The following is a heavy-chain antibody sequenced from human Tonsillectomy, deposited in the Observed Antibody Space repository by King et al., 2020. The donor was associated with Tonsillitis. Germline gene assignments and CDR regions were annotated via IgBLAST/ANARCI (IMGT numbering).Heavy chain of an antibody. Sequence: QLQESGPGLVKPSETLSLTCTVSGGSISSYYWSWIRQPPGKGLEWIGYIYYSGSTNYNPSLKSRVTISVDTSKNQISLKLSSVTAADTAVYYCARALGDPDAFDIWGQGTMVTVSS. D-gene: IGHD7-27*01. CDR1: GGSISSYY. CDR2: IYYSGST. CDR3: ARALGDPDAFDI. J-gene: IGHJ3*02. V-gene: IGHV4-59*01.